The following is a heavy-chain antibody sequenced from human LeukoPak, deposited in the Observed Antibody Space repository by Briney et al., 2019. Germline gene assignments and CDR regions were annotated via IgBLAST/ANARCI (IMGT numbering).Heavy chain of an antibody. J-gene: IGHJ4*02. Sequence: PSETLSLTCTVSGGSISSGDYYWSWIRQPPGKGLEWIGYIYYSGSTYYNPSLKSRVTISVDTSKNQFSLKLSSATAADTAVYYCARTHIVVVPAAPKGTSSYFDYWGQGTLVTVSS. CDR2: IYYSGST. CDR1: GGSISSGDYY. CDR3: ARTHIVVVPAAPKGTSSYFDY. V-gene: IGHV4-30-4*08. D-gene: IGHD2-2*01.